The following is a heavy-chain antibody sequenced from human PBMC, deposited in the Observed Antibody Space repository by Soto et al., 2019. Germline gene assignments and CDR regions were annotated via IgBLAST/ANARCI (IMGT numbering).Heavy chain of an antibody. CDR2: IYYSGST. V-gene: IGHV4-59*08. J-gene: IGHJ4*02. D-gene: IGHD5-18*01. Sequence: SETLSLTCTVSGGSISSYYWSWIRQPPGKGLEWIGYIYYSGSTNYNPSLKSRVTISVDTSKNQFSLKLSSVTAADTAVYYCARAAPAPGYSYGSFDYWGQGTLVTVSS. CDR1: GGSISSYY. CDR3: ARAAPAPGYSYGSFDY.